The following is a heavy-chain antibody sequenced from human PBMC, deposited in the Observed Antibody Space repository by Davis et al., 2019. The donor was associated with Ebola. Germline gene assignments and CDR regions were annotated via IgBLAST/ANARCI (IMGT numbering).Heavy chain of an antibody. CDR2: MWYDGSNQ. Sequence: PGGSLRLSCAASGFTLSGYGMHWVRQAPGKGLEWVALMWYDGSNQNYADSVKGRFTISRDNSKNTLYLQMSSLRAEDTAVYYCARGWGNFDLWGRGTLVTVSS. CDR1: GFTLSGYG. J-gene: IGHJ2*01. CDR3: ARGWGNFDL. D-gene: IGHD7-27*01. V-gene: IGHV3-33*01.